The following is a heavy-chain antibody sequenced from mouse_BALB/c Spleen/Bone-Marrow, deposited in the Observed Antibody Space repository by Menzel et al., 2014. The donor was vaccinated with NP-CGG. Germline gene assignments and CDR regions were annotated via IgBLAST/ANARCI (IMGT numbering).Heavy chain of an antibody. J-gene: IGHJ2*01. V-gene: IGHV5-9-3*01. CDR2: ISSGGSYT. D-gene: IGHD2-4*01. Sequence: VQRVETGGSFVKTGGSLKLSCAASGFTFSSYAMSWVRQTPEKRLEWVATISSGGSYTYYPDSVKGRFTISRDNAKNTLYLQMSSLRSEDTAMYYCARHGITRLLDYFGQCAALTDSS. CDR3: ARHGITRLLDY. CDR1: GFTFSSYA.